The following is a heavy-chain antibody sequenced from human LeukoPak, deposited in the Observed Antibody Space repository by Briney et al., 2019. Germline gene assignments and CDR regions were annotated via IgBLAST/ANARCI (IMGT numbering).Heavy chain of an antibody. J-gene: IGHJ4*02. CDR3: ARHRATGITMVRGVPSPLDY. CDR2: INHSGIT. CDR1: GGSFIDYS. V-gene: IGHV4-34*01. Sequence: SEALSLTCSVSGGSFIDYSWSWIRQPPGKGLEWIGEINHSGITNYNPSLESRITMSVDTSKNQFSLKLSSVTAADTAVYYCARHRATGITMVRGVPSPLDYWGQGTLVTVSS. D-gene: IGHD3-10*01.